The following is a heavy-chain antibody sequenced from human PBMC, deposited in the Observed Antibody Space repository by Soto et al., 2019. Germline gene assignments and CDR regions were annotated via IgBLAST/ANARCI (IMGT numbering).Heavy chain of an antibody. Sequence: GGSLRLSCAASGFTFSSHWMHWVRQGPGKGLVWVSRINSDGSSRSHADSVKGRFTISRDHAKNTLYLQMNNLRVEDTAVYYCARGYSGSSVTTGYWGQGTLVTVSS. CDR1: GFTFSSHW. D-gene: IGHD6-6*01. CDR3: ARGYSGSSVTTGY. J-gene: IGHJ4*02. CDR2: INSDGSSR. V-gene: IGHV3-74*01.